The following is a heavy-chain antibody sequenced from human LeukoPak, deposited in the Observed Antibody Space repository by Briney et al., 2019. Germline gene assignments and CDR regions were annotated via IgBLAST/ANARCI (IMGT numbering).Heavy chain of an antibody. CDR2: INPNSGGT. J-gene: IGHJ6*03. Sequence: ASVKVSCKASGYTFTGYYMHWVRQAPGQGLEWMGWINPNSGGTNYAQKFQGRVTMTRDTSISTAYMELSRLRSDDTTVYYCASDSSPWGYYMDVWGKGTTVTVSS. CDR3: ASDSSPWGYYMDV. V-gene: IGHV1-2*02. D-gene: IGHD6-6*01. CDR1: GYTFTGYY.